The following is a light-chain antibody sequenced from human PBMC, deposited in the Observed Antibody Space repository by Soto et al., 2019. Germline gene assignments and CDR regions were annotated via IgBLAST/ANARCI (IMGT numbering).Light chain of an antibody. V-gene: IGLV2-8*01. J-gene: IGLJ1*01. CDR1: SSDVGGYNF. CDR3: ASYAGGNKV. CDR2: EVT. Sequence: QSALTQPPSASGSPGQSVTISCTGTSSDVGGYNFVSWYQQHPGKAPKLVIYEVTKRPSVVPDRFSGFKSGNTASLTVSGLLPEDEADYYCASYAGGNKVFGTGTKLTVL.